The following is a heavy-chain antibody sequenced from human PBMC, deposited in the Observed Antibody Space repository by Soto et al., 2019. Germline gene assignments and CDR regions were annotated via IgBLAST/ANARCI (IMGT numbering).Heavy chain of an antibody. J-gene: IGHJ2*01. CDR3: ARENRSGYYRYWSFAL. Sequence: QVQLVQSGAEVKKPGASVKVSCTASGYTFTIYHLHWVRQAPGQGLEWMGWINPDSGGTKYAQKFQGGVTMTRETSTSTVYMEVSRLRSDESAVYYCARENRSGYYRYWSFALWGRGTLVTFSS. CDR2: INPDSGGT. D-gene: IGHD6-25*01. CDR1: GYTFTIYH. V-gene: IGHV1-2*02.